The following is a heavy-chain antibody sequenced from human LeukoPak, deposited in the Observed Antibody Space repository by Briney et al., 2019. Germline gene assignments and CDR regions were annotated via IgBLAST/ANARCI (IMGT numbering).Heavy chain of an antibody. CDR3: AKLILISADD. J-gene: IGHJ4*02. Sequence: GGSLRLSCVGSGFTLSNYSMNWVRQAPGKGLEWVSSISSSSSHTYYADSVKGRFTISRDNAKNAVYLQMNSLTADDTAVYYCAKLILISADDWGQGTLVSVSS. V-gene: IGHV3-21*01. D-gene: IGHD3-22*01. CDR1: GFTLSNYS. CDR2: ISSSSSHT.